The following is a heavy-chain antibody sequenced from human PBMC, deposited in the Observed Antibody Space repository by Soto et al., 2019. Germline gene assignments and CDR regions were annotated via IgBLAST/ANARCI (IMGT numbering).Heavy chain of an antibody. CDR2: ISGDGSKQ. V-gene: IGHV3-30-3*01. D-gene: IGHD1-20*01. CDR1: GFTFSTYY. J-gene: IGHJ4*02. Sequence: QVHLVQSGGGVVQPGRSLRLSCAASGFTFSTYYVHWVRQAPGKGLEWVAVISGDGSKQYYADSVKGRFTISRDNSENTLYLQMNSLRLDDTAIYYCARDSADNKIWQKTAPLTDYWGQGTLVTVSS. CDR3: ARDSADNKIWQKTAPLTDY.